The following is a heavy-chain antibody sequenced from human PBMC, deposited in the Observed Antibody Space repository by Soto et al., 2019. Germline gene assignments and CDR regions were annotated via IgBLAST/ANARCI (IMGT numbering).Heavy chain of an antibody. J-gene: IGHJ6*02. D-gene: IGHD2-21*02. CDR2: IYHSGST. V-gene: IGHV4-4*02. CDR3: ARDRLRDCGGDCPPDYYYGMDV. CDR1: GGSISSSNW. Sequence: KPSETLSLTCAVSGGSISSSNWWSWVRQPPGKGLEWIGEIYHSGSTNYNPSLKSRVTISVDKSKNQFSLKLSSVTAADTAVYYCARDRLRDCGGDCPPDYYYGMDVWGQGTTVTVSS.